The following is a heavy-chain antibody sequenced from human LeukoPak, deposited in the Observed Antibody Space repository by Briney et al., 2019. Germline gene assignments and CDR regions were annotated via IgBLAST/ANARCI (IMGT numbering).Heavy chain of an antibody. V-gene: IGHV4-39*07. Sequence: PSETLSLTCTVSGGSISSGNYYWGWIRQPPGKGLEWIGRISTSGSANYNPSLQSRVIMSVDTSKNQFSLKLRSVSAADTAVYYCARELDFYDSSGYSGFDSWGQGTMVTVSS. CDR2: ISTSGSA. CDR1: GGSISSGNYY. J-gene: IGHJ3*02. D-gene: IGHD3-22*01. CDR3: ARELDFYDSSGYSGFDS.